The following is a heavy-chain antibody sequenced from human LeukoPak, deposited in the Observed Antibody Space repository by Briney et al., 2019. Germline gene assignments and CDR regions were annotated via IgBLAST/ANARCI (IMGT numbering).Heavy chain of an antibody. CDR3: ARARSIAARPDWFDP. J-gene: IGHJ5*02. Sequence: GGSLRLSCAASGFTFSSYWMNWARQAPGKGLEWVASINHNGNVNYYVDSVKGRFTISRDNSKNTLYLQMNSLRAEDTAVYYCARARSIAARPDWFDPWGQGTLVTVSS. CDR2: INHNGNVN. V-gene: IGHV3-7*01. CDR1: GFTFSSYW. D-gene: IGHD6-6*01.